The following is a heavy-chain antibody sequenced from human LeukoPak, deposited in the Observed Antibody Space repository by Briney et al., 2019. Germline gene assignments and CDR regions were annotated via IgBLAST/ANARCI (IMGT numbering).Heavy chain of an antibody. D-gene: IGHD3-3*01. CDR3: ARDVRNTIFGVVSSPFDI. Sequence: GGSLRLSCVASGSTFTDYSMNWVRQAPGKGLEWVSSVSSRSSYKYYADSVKGRFTISRDNAKNSLYLQMNSLRAEDTAMYYCARDVRNTIFGVVSSPFDIWGQGTMVTVSS. CDR1: GSTFTDYS. CDR2: VSSRSSYK. J-gene: IGHJ3*02. V-gene: IGHV3-21*06.